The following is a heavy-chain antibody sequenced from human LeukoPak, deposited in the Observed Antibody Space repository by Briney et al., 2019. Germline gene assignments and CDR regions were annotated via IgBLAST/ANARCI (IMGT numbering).Heavy chain of an antibody. V-gene: IGHV2-70*11. J-gene: IGHJ4*02. D-gene: IGHD6-6*01. CDR1: GFSLSTSGMC. CDR3: ARIGLEYSSSSGIDY. CDR2: IDWDDDK. Sequence: SGPALVKPTQTLTLTCTFSGFSLSTSGMCVSWICQPPGKALEWLARIDWDDDKYYSTSLKTRLTISKDTSKNQVVLTMTNMDPVDTATYYCARIGLEYSSSSGIDYWGQGTLVTVSS.